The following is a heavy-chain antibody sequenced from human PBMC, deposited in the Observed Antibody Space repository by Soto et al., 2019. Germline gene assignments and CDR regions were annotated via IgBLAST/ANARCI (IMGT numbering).Heavy chain of an antibody. J-gene: IGHJ4*02. CDR2: IHGNSGYS. CDR1: GFTFDNYA. CDR3: ARAPSVTGGDRFDY. Sequence: EVQLVESGGGLVQPGRSLRLSCAGSGFTFDNYAMHWVRQVPGKGLEWVSGIHGNSGYSGYGDSVKGRFTISRDNTKNSLYLQMNRMRAEDTAFYYCARAPSVTGGDRFDYWGQGALVTVSS. D-gene: IGHD7-27*01. V-gene: IGHV3-9*01.